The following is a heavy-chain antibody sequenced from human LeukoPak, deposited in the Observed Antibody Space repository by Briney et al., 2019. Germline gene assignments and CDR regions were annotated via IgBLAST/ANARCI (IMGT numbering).Heavy chain of an antibody. Sequence: GGTLRLSRAASGFTLSSYAMHWVPQAPGKGLEYVSAISSNGGSTYYANSLKGRFTISRDNSKNTLYLQMGSLRAEDMAVYYCASRGGSSGHGDYWGQGTLVTVSS. D-gene: IGHD6-19*01. CDR2: ISSNGGST. J-gene: IGHJ4*02. CDR3: ASRGGSSGHGDY. V-gene: IGHV3-64*01. CDR1: GFTLSSYA.